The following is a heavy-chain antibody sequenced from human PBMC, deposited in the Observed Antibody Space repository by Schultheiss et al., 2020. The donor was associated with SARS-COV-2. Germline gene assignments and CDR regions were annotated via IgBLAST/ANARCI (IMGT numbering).Heavy chain of an antibody. J-gene: IGHJ3*02. CDR1: GFTVSSNY. D-gene: IGHD5-24*01. CDR3: ARVRWLQLRDAFDI. CDR2: ISSSSSYI. Sequence: GGSLRLSCAASGFTVSSNYMSWVRQAPGKGLEWVSSISSSSSYIYYADSVKGRFTISRDNAKNSLYLQMNSLRAEDTAVYYCARVRWLQLRDAFDIWGQGTMVTVSS. V-gene: IGHV3-21*01.